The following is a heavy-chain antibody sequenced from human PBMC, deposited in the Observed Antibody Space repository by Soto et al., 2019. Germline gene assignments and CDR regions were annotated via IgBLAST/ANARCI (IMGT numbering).Heavy chain of an antibody. CDR2: ISPDGRNK. Sequence: QVQLVESGGGVVQPGRSLRLSCEASGFTFSSYAIHWVRQAPGKGLEWVTVISPDGRNKYYADSVKGRFTISRDNSRNTSYVQMNSLRADDTAVYYCARDVHGDSSHWFDQWGQGTLVTVSS. CDR1: GFTFSSYA. CDR3: ARDVHGDSSHWFDQ. J-gene: IGHJ5*02. D-gene: IGHD4-17*01. V-gene: IGHV3-30*04.